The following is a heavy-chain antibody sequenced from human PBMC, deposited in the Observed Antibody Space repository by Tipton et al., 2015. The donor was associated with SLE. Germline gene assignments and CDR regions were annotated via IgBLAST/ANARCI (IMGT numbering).Heavy chain of an antibody. J-gene: IGHJ3*02. V-gene: IGHV4-39*07. CDR2: IYYSVTT. D-gene: IGHD3-22*01. Sequence: TLSLTCTVSDGSISSGAYYWGWIRQPPGKGLEWIGNIYYSVTTYYNPSLKSRVTISVDTSKNQFSLKLSSVTAADTAVYYCARDRDTMIVVVIGNAFDIWGQGTMVTVSS. CDR3: ARDRDTMIVVVIGNAFDI. CDR1: DGSISSGAYY.